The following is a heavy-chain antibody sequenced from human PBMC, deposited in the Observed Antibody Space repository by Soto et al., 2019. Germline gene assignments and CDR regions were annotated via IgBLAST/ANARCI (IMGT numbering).Heavy chain of an antibody. CDR3: ARGITIYSKPRFGP. CDR1: GFTFSDYY. V-gene: IGHV3-11*01. Sequence: GGSLRLSCAASGFTFSDYYMSWIRQAPGKGLEWVSYISSSGSTIYYADSVKGRFTISRDNAKNSLYLQMNSLRAEDTAVYYCARGITIYSKPRFGPWGQGTLVTVSS. J-gene: IGHJ5*02. D-gene: IGHD3-3*01. CDR2: ISSSGSTI.